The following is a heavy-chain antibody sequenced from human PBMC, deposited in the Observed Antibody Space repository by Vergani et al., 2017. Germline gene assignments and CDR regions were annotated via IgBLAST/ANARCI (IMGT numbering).Heavy chain of an antibody. CDR2: IDHTGRP. Sequence: QVQLQQWGGGLLKPSETLSLTCVVNGGPFTSYHWTWIRQSPGEGLEWVGDIDHTGRPDYNSSLKSRLTISGDKSRNQFSLTLNSVTATDTAIYFCAGVNTETNGHLYYYYYMDVGGQGTAVTVS. V-gene: IGHV4-34*01. CDR1: GGPFTSYH. CDR3: AGVNTETNGHLYYYYYMDV. D-gene: IGHD4-11*01. J-gene: IGHJ6*03.